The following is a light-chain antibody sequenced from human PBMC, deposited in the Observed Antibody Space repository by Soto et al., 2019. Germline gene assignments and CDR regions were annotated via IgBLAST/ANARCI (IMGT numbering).Light chain of an antibody. CDR2: GAS. J-gene: IGKJ1*01. CDR1: QSVSSSY. V-gene: IGKV3-20*01. Sequence: EIVLTQSPGNLSLSPGERATLSCRASQSVSSSYLGWYQQKPGQAPRLLIYGASSRATGIPDRFSGSGSGTDFTLTISRLEPEDFAVYYCQQYGSSPWTFGQGTKVDNK. CDR3: QQYGSSPWT.